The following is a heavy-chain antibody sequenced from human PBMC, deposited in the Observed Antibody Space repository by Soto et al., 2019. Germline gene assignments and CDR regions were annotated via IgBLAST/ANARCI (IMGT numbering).Heavy chain of an antibody. J-gene: IGHJ4*02. CDR3: ECYVGLGSIFGYGY. V-gene: IGHV1-18*01. CDR2: ISTNNGDT. Sequence: QVQLVQSGAEVKKPGASVKVSCKASGYTFTSYGISWVRQSPGQGLEWMGWISTNNGDTNYLQKLQVRVTMTTGTSTSSAYMELRRLRSDDTAVYYFECYVGLGSIFGYGYWGQGTLVSVSS. D-gene: IGHD5-18*01. CDR1: GYTFTSYG.